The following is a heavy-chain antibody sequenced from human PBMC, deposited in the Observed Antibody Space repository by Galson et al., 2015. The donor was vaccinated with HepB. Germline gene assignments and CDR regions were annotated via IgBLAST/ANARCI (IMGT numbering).Heavy chain of an antibody. Sequence: SLRLSCAASGLTFISYTMNWVRQAPGKGLEWVSSIGSRSSSIYYADSVKGRFTISRDDAQSSLFLQMNSLRAEDTAVYYCARALPGGNYWGAVGMDVWGPGTTVTVSS. CDR3: ARALPGGNYWGAVGMDV. J-gene: IGHJ6*02. CDR2: IGSRSSSI. D-gene: IGHD4-23*01. V-gene: IGHV3-21*01. CDR1: GLTFISYT.